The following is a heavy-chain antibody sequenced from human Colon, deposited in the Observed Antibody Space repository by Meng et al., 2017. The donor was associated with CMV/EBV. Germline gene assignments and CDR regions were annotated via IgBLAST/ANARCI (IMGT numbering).Heavy chain of an antibody. D-gene: IGHD3-10*01. Sequence: QVQLVQSGAEVKKPAASVKVSCKASEYSFTGYYLHWIRQAPGLGLEWMGRINPNTGDTNYPQKFQGRVTMTRDTSISTVYTELTRLRSDDTAMYYCAREVEGSRSRFIDYWGQGTLVTVSS. CDR2: INPNTGDT. J-gene: IGHJ4*02. CDR1: EYSFTGYY. CDR3: AREVEGSRSRFIDY. V-gene: IGHV1-2*06.